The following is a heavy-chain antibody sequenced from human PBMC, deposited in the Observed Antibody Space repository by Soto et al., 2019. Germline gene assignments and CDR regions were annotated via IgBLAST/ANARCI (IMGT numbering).Heavy chain of an antibody. J-gene: IGHJ5*02. V-gene: IGHV4-34*01. CDR3: ARGRKRWFDP. CDR1: GGSFSGYY. CDR2: INHSGST. Sequence: SETLSLTCAVYGGSFSGYYWSWIRQPPGKGLEWIGEINHSGSTNYNPSLKSRVTISVDTSKNQFSLKLSSVTAADTAVYYCARGRKRWFDPWGQGTLVTVSS.